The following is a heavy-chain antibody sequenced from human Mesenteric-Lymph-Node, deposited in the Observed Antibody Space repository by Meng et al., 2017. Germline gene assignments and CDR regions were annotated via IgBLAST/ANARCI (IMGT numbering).Heavy chain of an antibody. CDR1: GFTFSSYA. V-gene: IGHV3-23*01. J-gene: IGHJ2*01. CDR3: VREGLGLWSFVM. Sequence: GESLKISCAASGFTFSSYAMSWVRQAPGKGLEWVSTISGSGVSTYYADSVKGRFTISRDNSKNTLYLQMNSLRAEDTALYYCVREGLGLWSFVMWGRGTLVTVSS. D-gene: IGHD3/OR15-3a*01. CDR2: ISGSGVST.